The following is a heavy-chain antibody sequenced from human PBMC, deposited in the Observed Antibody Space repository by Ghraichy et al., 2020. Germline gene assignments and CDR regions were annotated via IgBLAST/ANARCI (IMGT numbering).Heavy chain of an antibody. V-gene: IGHV1-69*13. Sequence: SVKVSCKASGGTFSSYAISWVRQAPGQGLEWMGGIIPIFGTANYAQKFQGRVTITADESTSTAYMELSSLRSEDTAVYYCARHFNRQWLAQIKDWGQGTLVTVSS. CDR3: ARHFNRQWLAQIKD. D-gene: IGHD6-19*01. J-gene: IGHJ4*02. CDR2: IIPIFGTA. CDR1: GGTFSSYA.